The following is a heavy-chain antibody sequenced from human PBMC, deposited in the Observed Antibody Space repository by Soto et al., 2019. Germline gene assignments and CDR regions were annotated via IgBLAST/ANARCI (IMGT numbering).Heavy chain of an antibody. J-gene: IGHJ4*02. D-gene: IGHD3-9*01. CDR3: ARQPRILTGYSGHFDY. CDR2: IYNSGST. V-gene: IGHV4-39*01. Sequence: SETLSLTCTVSGGSISSSSYYWGWIRQPPGKGLEWIGSIYNSGSTYYNPSLKSRGTISVDTSKNQFSLKLSSVTAADTAVYYCARQPRILTGYSGHFDYGGPGTLVTVSS. CDR1: GGSISSSSYY.